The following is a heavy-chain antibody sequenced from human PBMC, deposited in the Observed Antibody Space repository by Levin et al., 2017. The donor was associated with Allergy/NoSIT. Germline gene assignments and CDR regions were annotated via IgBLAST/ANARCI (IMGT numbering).Heavy chain of an antibody. J-gene: IGHJ6*02. D-gene: IGHD6-6*01. CDR1: GGSISTYY. CDR2: IYYSGST. V-gene: IGHV4-59*01. CDR3: VRGVVTSSGGYYGLDV. Sequence: SQTLSLTCTVSGGSISTYYWSWIRQPPGKGLEWIGYIYYSGSTNYNPSLKSRVTISVDTSKNQFSLRLSSGTAADTAVYYCVRGVVTSSGGYYGLDVWGQGTTVTVSS.